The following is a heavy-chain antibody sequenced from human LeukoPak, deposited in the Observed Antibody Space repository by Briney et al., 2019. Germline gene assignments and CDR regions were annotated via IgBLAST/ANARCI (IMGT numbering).Heavy chain of an antibody. CDR1: GGTFSDYA. CDR2: IIPVFGTA. CDR3: ARDPVPYGAGGYYPF. D-gene: IGHD3-10*01. Sequence: SVKVSCKASGGTFSDYAISWVRQAPGHGLEWMGDIIPVFGTANYAPKFQGRVTISADGSTNTAYMALSSLRSDDTAVYYCARDPVPYGAGGYYPFWGQGTRVTVSS. J-gene: IGHJ4*02. V-gene: IGHV1-69*13.